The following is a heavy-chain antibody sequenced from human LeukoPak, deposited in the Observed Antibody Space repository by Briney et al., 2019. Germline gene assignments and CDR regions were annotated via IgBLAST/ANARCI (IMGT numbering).Heavy chain of an antibody. V-gene: IGHV4-34*01. CDR1: GGSFSGYY. CDR3: ARSMHYYGSGSYAWFDP. D-gene: IGHD3-10*01. Sequence: SETLSLTCAVYGGSFSGYYWSWIRQPPGKGLEWIGEINHSGSTNYNPSLKSRVTISVDTSKNQSSLKLSSVTAADTAVYYCARSMHYYGSGSYAWFDPWGQGTLVTVSS. J-gene: IGHJ5*02. CDR2: INHSGST.